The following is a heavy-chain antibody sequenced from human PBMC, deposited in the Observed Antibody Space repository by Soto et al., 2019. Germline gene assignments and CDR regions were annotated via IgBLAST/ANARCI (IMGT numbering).Heavy chain of an antibody. CDR1: GYSFTSYG. D-gene: IGHD5-18*01. CDR3: GRCRTDSYAMDV. CDR2: ISPYNGRT. J-gene: IGHJ6*02. Sequence: QVHLVQSGSDVEKPGASVKVSCKASGYSFTSYGIGWVRQVPGQGPEWMGWISPYNGRTNYAQSVKGRVVMTTAISTHTVYLELRSLRSHDSAIYYCGRCRTDSYAMDVWGQGTTVNVSS. V-gene: IGHV1-18*01.